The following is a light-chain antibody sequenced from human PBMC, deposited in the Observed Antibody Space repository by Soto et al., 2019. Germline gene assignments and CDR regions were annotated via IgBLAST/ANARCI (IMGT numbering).Light chain of an antibody. CDR1: QSISSK. J-gene: IGKJ4*01. V-gene: IGKV3-15*01. CDR2: GAS. CDR3: QEYNNWHPIT. Sequence: VSQSAATLSVSPGERATLSCRASQSISSKLAWYQQKPGQAPRLLIYGASTRATGIPVRFSGSGSGTEFTLTITSLQSEDFAVYYCQEYNNWHPITFRGATKV.